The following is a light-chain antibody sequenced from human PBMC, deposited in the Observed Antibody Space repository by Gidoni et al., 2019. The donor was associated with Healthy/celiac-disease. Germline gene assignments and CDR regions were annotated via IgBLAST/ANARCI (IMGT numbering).Light chain of an antibody. CDR1: QSISSY. CDR3: QQSYSIPYS. J-gene: IGKJ2*03. Sequence: DSQMTQSPSSLSASVGDRVTITCRASQSISSYLNWYQQKPGKAPKFLIYAASSLQSGVPSRFSGSGSGTDFTLTISSLQPEDFATYYCQQSYSIPYSFGQGTKLEIK. V-gene: IGKV1-39*01. CDR2: AAS.